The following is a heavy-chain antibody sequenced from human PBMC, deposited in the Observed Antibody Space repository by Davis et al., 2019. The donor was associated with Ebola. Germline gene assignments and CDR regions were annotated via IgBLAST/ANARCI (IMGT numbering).Heavy chain of an antibody. CDR3: ARLLWFRELLGNWFDP. CDR1: GGSISSGGYY. Sequence: SETLSLTCTVSGGSISSGGYYWSWIRQHPGKGLEWIGYIYYSGSTYYNPSLKSRVTISVDTSKNQFSLKLSSVTAADTAVYYCARLLWFRELLGNWFDPWGQGTLVTVSS. J-gene: IGHJ5*02. CDR2: IYYSGST. V-gene: IGHV4-31*03. D-gene: IGHD3-10*01.